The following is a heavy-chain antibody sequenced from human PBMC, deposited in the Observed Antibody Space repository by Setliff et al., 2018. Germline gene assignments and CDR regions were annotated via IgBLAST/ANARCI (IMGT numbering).Heavy chain of an antibody. J-gene: IGHJ4*02. V-gene: IGHV4-34*08. CDR1: GGTFSDYH. D-gene: IGHD6-19*01. Sequence: SETLSLTCAAYGGTFSDYHWTWIRQSPEKGLEWIGEINHRGSTTYNPSLKSRVTMSVDTAKNRFSLNLTSVTAADTAVYYCATSGFCSAGSCYSFDDWGQGALVTVSS. CDR3: ATSGFCSAGSCYSFDD. CDR2: INHRGST.